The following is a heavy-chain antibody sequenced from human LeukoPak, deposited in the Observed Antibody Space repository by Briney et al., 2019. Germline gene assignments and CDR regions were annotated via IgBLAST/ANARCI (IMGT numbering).Heavy chain of an antibody. Sequence: ASVKVSCKASGYTFTGYYMHWVRQAPGQGLEWMGWINPNSGGTNYAQKFQGRVTVTRATSISTAYMELSRLRSDDTAVYYCARRPPPYYDSSGSSYYFDYWGQGTLVTVSS. CDR2: INPNSGGT. J-gene: IGHJ4*02. D-gene: IGHD3-22*01. V-gene: IGHV1-2*02. CDR1: GYTFTGYY. CDR3: ARRPPPYYDSSGSSYYFDY.